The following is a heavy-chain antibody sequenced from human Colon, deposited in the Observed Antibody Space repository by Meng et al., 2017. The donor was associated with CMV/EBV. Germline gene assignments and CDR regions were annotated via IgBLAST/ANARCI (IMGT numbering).Heavy chain of an antibody. Sequence: GESLKISCAASGFTFSRHTMNWVRQAPGKGLEWVSYISSTSSFMFYADSVKGRFTVSRDNAKNLLYLQMHSLRAEDTAVYYCARDRLDDYSTTNFDLWGQGTLVTVSS. CDR2: ISSTSSFM. V-gene: IGHV3-21*01. CDR3: ARDRLDDYSTTNFDL. J-gene: IGHJ4*02. CDR1: GFTFSRHT. D-gene: IGHD4-11*01.